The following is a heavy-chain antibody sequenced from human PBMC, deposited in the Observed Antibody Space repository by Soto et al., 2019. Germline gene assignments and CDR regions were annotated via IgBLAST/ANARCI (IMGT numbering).Heavy chain of an antibody. CDR2: IYYSGST. D-gene: IGHD6-13*01. J-gene: IGHJ4*02. CDR1: GSSISRSNYF. Sequence: SETLSLTRPVSGSSISRSNYFWGWIRQPPGKGLEWIGGIYYSGSTSYNPSLKSRVTISVDTSKNQFSLKLSSVTAADTAVYYCARRGLGSSWYYFDYWGQGTLVTVS. CDR3: ARRGLGSSWYYFDY. V-gene: IGHV4-39*01.